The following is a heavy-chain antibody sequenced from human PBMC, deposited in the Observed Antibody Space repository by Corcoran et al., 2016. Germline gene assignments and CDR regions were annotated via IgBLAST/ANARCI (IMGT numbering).Heavy chain of an antibody. V-gene: IGHV4-34*01. CDR1: GGSFSGYY. CDR3: ARESIAAAGTHLDY. J-gene: IGHJ4*02. D-gene: IGHD6-13*01. Sequence: QVQLQQWGAGLLKPSETLSLTCAVYGGSFSGYYWSWIRQPPGKGLEWSGESNHSGSTNYNPSLKSRVTISVDTSKNQFSLKLSSVTAADTAVYYCARESIAAAGTHLDYWGQGTLVTVSS. CDR2: SNHSGST.